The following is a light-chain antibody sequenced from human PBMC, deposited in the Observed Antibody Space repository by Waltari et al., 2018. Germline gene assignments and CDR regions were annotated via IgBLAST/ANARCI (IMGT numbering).Light chain of an antibody. V-gene: IGKV1-9*01. CDR1: QGIRRY. CDR3: QHLNNYPLS. J-gene: IGKJ4*01. CDR2: AAS. Sequence: DIQLTQSPSFLSASVGDRVTITCRARQGIRRYLAWYQQKPGRAPKLLIYAASTLQSGVPSRFSGSGSGTEFTLAISSLQTEDFATYYCQHLNNYPLSFGGGTKVEIK.